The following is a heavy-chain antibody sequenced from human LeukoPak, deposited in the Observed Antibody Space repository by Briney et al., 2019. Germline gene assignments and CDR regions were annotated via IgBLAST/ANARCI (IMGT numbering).Heavy chain of an antibody. J-gene: IGHJ4*02. V-gene: IGHV3-13*01. CDR1: GFTLGSHD. CDR2: IASGFQT. D-gene: IGHD5-18*01. CDR3: VREARGYHYTYFDY. Sequence: GGSLRLSCTASGFTLGSHDMHWVRQTTGEGLQWVAAIASGFQTFYVGSVKGRFTVSREDAKKSLYLQMNSLRAGDTAVYYCVREARGYHYTYFDYWGQGTLVTVSS.